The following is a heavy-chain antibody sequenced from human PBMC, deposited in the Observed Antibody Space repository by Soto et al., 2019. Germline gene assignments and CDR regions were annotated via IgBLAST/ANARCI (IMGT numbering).Heavy chain of an antibody. V-gene: IGHV1-69*08. CDR2: VIPILGAS. D-gene: IGHD3-10*01. CDR3: ARSRGSYYTNFDS. J-gene: IGHJ4*02. Sequence: QVQLVQSGAEVKKPGSSVKVSCKASADTFTGYTVTWVRQAPGQGLEWVGRVIPILGASNFAQKFQGRVTISADKSADTAYMVLTGLTSEDTAVYYCARSRGSYYTNFDSGGQGTLVTVSS. CDR1: ADTFTGYT.